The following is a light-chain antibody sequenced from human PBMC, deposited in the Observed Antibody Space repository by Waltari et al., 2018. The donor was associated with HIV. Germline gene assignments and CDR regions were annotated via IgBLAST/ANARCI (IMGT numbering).Light chain of an antibody. CDR3: QQSYSTPRT. V-gene: IGKV1-39*01. CDR2: AAS. Sequence: DLQMPQSPSSLSASVGARVTITSRARQSISSYLNWYQQKPGKAPKLLIYAASSLQSGVPSRFSGSGSGTDFTLTISSLQPEDFATYYWQQSYSTPRTFGQGTKLEIK. J-gene: IGKJ2*02. CDR1: QSISSY.